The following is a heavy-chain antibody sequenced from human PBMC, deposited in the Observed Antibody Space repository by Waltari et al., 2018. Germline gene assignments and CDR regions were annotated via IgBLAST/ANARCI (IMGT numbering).Heavy chain of an antibody. CDR1: GYSISSGYY. CDR3: ARARPYDFWSGSSEYDY. J-gene: IGHJ4*02. CDR2: MYHSGST. V-gene: IGHV4-38-2*02. Sequence: QVQLQESGPGLVKPSETLSLTCTVSGYSISSGYYWGWIRQPPGKGLDLIGSMYHSGSTYYNPSLKSRFTISVDTSKNQFSLKLSSVTAADTAVYYCARARPYDFWSGSSEYDYWGQGTLVTVSS. D-gene: IGHD3-3*01.